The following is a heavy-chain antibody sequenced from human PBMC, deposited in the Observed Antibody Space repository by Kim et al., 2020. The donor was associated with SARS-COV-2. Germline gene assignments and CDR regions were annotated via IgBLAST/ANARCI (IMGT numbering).Heavy chain of an antibody. D-gene: IGHD2-15*01. CDR2: ISGSGGST. Sequence: GGSLRLSCAASGFTFSSYAMSWVRQAPGKGLEWVSAISGSGGSTYYADSVKGRFTISRDNSKNTLYLQMNSLRAEDTAVYYCAKELNYADIVVVVAAPPNYYFYGMDVWGEGTTVTVSS. CDR1: GFTFSSYA. J-gene: IGHJ6*04. V-gene: IGHV3-23*01. CDR3: AKELNYADIVVVVAAPPNYYFYGMDV.